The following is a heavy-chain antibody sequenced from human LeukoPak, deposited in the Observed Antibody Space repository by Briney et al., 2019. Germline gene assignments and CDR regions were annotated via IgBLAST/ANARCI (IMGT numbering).Heavy chain of an antibody. CDR2: VNWNSGST. CDR1: GFNLVDYG. CDR3: TKDAGVGSSSPSFYFYMDA. Sequence: PGRSLRLSCAASGFNLVDYGMHWVRQAPGKGLEWVSSVNWNSGSTAYADSVKGRFTVSRDNAKKSVYLQMDRLRPDDTALYYCTKDAGVGSSSPSFYFYMDAWGKGTTVSVSS. D-gene: IGHD6-6*01. V-gene: IGHV3-9*01. J-gene: IGHJ6*03.